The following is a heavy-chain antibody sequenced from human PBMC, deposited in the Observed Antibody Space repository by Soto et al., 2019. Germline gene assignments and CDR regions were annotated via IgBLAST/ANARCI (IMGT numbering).Heavy chain of an antibody. CDR1: CYTFSNYG. J-gene: IGHJ5*02. CDR2: ISLYSDGT. CDR3: ARHSLALRKNNWFDP. V-gene: IGHV1-18*01. D-gene: IGHD3-3*02. Sequence: ASVKVSCKTSCYTFSNYGITWVRQAPGQPLEWLGWISLYSDGTNYAQKFQGRVSMTTDTSTTTAYMELRSLRSDDTAVYFCARHSLALRKNNWFDPWGQGIMVTAPQ.